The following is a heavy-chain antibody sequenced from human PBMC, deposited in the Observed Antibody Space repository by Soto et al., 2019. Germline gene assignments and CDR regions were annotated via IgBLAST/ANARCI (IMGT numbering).Heavy chain of an antibody. CDR2: IYYSGST. D-gene: IGHD3-10*01. V-gene: IGHV4-39*01. CDR3: ARGGVLLWFGELFFDAFDI. CDR1: GGSISSSSYY. Sequence: SETLSLTCTVSGGSISSSSYYWGWIRQPPGKGLEWIGSIYYSGSTYYNPSLKSRVTISVDTSKNQFSLKLSSVTAADTAVYYCARGGVLLWFGELFFDAFDIWGQGTMVTV. J-gene: IGHJ3*02.